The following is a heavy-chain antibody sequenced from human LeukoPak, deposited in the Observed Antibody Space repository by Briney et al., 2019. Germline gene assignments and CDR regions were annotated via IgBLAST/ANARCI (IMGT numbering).Heavy chain of an antibody. D-gene: IGHD3-10*01. Sequence: ASVKVSCKASGYTFTNYGVSWVRQAPGQGLEWMGWINAYNGNTNYAQKLQGRVTITTDTSTSTAYMELRSLRSDDTAVYYCARVSGSGSYSYSYGLDVWGPGTTVTVSS. CDR1: GYTFTNYG. CDR3: ARVSGSGSYSYSYGLDV. CDR2: INAYNGNT. J-gene: IGHJ6*02. V-gene: IGHV1-18*01.